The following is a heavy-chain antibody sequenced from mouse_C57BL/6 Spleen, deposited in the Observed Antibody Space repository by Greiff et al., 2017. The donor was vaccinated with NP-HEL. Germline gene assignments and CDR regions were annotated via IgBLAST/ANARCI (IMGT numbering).Heavy chain of an antibody. D-gene: IGHD2-2*01. J-gene: IGHJ4*01. V-gene: IGHV1-64*01. Sequence: QVQLQQPGAELVKPGASVKLSCKASGYTFTSYWMHWVKQRPGQGLEWIGMIHPNSGSTNYNEKFKSKATLTVDKSSSTAYMQLSSLTSEDSAVYYCAKIGDGYDFYAMDYWGQGTSVTVSS. CDR2: IHPNSGST. CDR1: GYTFTSYW. CDR3: AKIGDGYDFYAMDY.